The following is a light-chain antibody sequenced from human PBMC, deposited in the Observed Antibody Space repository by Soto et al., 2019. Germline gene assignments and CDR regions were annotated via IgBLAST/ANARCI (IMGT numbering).Light chain of an antibody. CDR3: QQYGSSLRLT. CDR1: QSVSGF. Sequence: EIVITHSPPTLAVSPGERATLSCRASQSVSGFLAWYQQKPVQAPMLRIYDISNRAAGTPARFSGSGSGTDFTLTISRLEPEDFAVYYCQQYGSSLRLTFGGGTKVDIK. CDR2: DIS. J-gene: IGKJ4*01. V-gene: IGKV3-20*01.